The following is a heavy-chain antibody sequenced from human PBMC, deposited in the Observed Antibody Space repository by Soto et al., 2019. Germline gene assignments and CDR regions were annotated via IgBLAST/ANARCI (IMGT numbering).Heavy chain of an antibody. CDR2: ISAYNGNT. J-gene: IGHJ3*02. D-gene: IGHD3-22*01. V-gene: IGHV1-18*01. Sequence: ASVKVSCKASGYTFTSYVISWVRQAPGQGLEWMGWISAYNGNTNYAQKLQGRVTMTTDTSTSTAYMELRSLRCNDTAVYYYARDLRSDCYSSSGYGDAFDIWGQGTMVTVSS. CDR3: ARDLRSDCYSSSGYGDAFDI. CDR1: GYTFTSYV.